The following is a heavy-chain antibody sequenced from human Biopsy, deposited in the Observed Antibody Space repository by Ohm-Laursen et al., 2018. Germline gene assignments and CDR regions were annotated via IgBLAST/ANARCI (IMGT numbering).Heavy chain of an antibody. CDR1: GATLSGYG. J-gene: IGHJ5*01. CDR2: ISASSSYI. CDR3: ATELLPPGIGGPWLDS. D-gene: IGHD2-2*01. V-gene: IGHV3-21*06. Sequence: SLRLSCAASGATLSGYGMNWVRQAPGKGLEWVSSISASSSYIYYADSVRGRFTVSRDNTKNTLYLQMNSLRAADTAIYFCATELLPPGIGGPWLDSWGQGTPVTVPS.